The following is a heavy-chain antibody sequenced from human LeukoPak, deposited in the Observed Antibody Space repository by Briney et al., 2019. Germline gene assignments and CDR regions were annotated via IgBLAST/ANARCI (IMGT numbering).Heavy chain of an antibody. CDR2: IYPGDSDT. V-gene: IGHV5-51*01. Sequence: GESLKISCKSSGYSFTSYWIGWVRQMPGKGLEWMGIIYPGDSDTRYSPSFQGQVTISADKSISTAYLQWSSLKASDTAMYYCARGVGGFSSSWWGGLNWFDPWGQGTLVTVSS. D-gene: IGHD6-13*01. CDR1: GYSFTSYW. CDR3: ARGVGGFSSSWWGGLNWFDP. J-gene: IGHJ5*02.